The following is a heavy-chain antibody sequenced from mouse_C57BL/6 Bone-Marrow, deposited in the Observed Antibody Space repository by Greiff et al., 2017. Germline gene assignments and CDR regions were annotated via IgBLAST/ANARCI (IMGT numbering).Heavy chain of an antibody. Sequence: EVQRVESGGDLVKPGGSLKLSCAASGFTFSSYGMSWVRQTPDKRLEWVATISSGGSYTYYPDSVKGRFTIYRDNAKNTLYRQMSSLKSEDTSMYNGARHWVYWYFDYWGQGTTLTGSS. CDR3: ARHWVYWYFDY. D-gene: IGHD2-1*01. CDR2: ISSGGSYT. CDR1: GFTFSSYG. V-gene: IGHV5-6*01. J-gene: IGHJ2*01.